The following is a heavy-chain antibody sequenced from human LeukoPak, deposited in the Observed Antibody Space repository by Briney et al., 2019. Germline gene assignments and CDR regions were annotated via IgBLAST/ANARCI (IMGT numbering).Heavy chain of an antibody. V-gene: IGHV3-64D*06. Sequence: QPGGSLRLSCSASGFTFSNYAMHWVRQAPGKGLEYVSAISSDGGSTYYADSVKGRFTISRDNSRNTLYLQMSSLRAEDTAVYYCVKGHLHTTSWYDYWGQGTLVTVSS. D-gene: IGHD6-13*01. CDR2: ISSDGGST. J-gene: IGHJ4*02. CDR1: GFTFSNYA. CDR3: VKGHLHTTSWYDY.